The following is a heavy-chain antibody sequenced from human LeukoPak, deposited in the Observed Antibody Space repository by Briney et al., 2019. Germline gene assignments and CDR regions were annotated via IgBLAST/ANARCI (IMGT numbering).Heavy chain of an antibody. Sequence: PGGSLRLSCAASGFTFSSYAMSWVRQAPGKGLEWVAYIQYDRTNEQYAHSVKGRFRISRDNSNNILYLQMNSLRTEDTAVYYCAKDRCSNGIGCYYYYMEVWGEGTTVTISS. J-gene: IGHJ6*03. CDR1: GFTFSSYA. D-gene: IGHD2-8*01. CDR2: IQYDRTNE. V-gene: IGHV3-30*02. CDR3: AKDRCSNGIGCYYYYMEV.